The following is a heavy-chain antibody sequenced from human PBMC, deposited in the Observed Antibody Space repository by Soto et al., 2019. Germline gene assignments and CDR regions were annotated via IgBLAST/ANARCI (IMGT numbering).Heavy chain of an antibody. J-gene: IGHJ4*02. D-gene: IGHD3-22*01. CDR1: GYTFTSYC. V-gene: IGHV1-18*04. CDR2: ISAYNGNT. CDR3: AREYYDSSGYYYVRGPFDY. Sequence: ASVNVSCKSSGYTFTSYCISWGRQAPGQGLEWMGWISAYNGNTNYAQKLQGRVTMTTDTSTSTAYMELRSLRSDDTAVYYCAREYYDSSGYYYVRGPFDYWGQGTLVTVSS.